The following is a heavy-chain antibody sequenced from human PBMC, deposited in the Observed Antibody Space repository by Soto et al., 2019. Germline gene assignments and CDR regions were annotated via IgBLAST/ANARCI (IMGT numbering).Heavy chain of an antibody. J-gene: IGHJ4*02. D-gene: IGHD6-19*01. Sequence: EVQLLESGGGLVQPGGSLRLSCAASGFTFSSYAMSWVRQAPGKGLEWVSAISGSGGSTYYADSVKGRFTISRDNSKNTLYLQMNSLRAEDTAVYYCATDFLIAVAGTYFDYWGQGTLVTVSS. CDR3: ATDFLIAVAGTYFDY. V-gene: IGHV3-23*01. CDR2: ISGSGGST. CDR1: GFTFSSYA.